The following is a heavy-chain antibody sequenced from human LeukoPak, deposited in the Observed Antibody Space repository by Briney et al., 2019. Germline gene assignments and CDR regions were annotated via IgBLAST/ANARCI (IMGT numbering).Heavy chain of an antibody. CDR1: GFIFSSYW. Sequence: GGSLRLSCATSGFIFSSYWMCWVRQAPGKGLEWVSNIKSDGSEEFYGDSVKGRFAISRDNAKNSLYLQMNSLRVEDTAVYYCARGDLWLGHWGQGSLVTVSS. CDR2: IKSDGSEE. D-gene: IGHD3-10*01. CDR3: ARGDLWLGH. J-gene: IGHJ4*02. V-gene: IGHV3-7*01.